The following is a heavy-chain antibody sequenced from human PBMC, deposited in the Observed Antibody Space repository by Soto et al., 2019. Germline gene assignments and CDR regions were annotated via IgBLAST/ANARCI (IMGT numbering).Heavy chain of an antibody. CDR3: AKRTSGTTWGESDY. D-gene: IGHD4-17*01. CDR1: GYIFSDYG. J-gene: IGHJ4*02. V-gene: IGHV1-18*04. Sequence: QVHVVQSGAEVKKPGDSVKVSCKTSGYIFSDYGINWVRQAPGQGLEWMGWISTYSGNANLEQECQGRVTMTRETSTRTAYMELRSLRSDDTAVYYCAKRTSGTTWGESDYWGQGTLVTVSS. CDR2: ISTYSGNA.